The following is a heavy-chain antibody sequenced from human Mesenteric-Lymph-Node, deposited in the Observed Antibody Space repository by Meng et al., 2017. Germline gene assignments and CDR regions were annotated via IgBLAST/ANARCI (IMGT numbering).Heavy chain of an antibody. CDR2: VNQGGST. Sequence: QVQRQQSGPSLVEPSWTLSLTCSVSGGSITNRNLWMCVRLPPGKGLEWIGEVNQGGSTSYNPSLKSRVTISVDTSKNQISLKMNSVTASDTAVYYCARGGTVVTPDFDYWGQGTLVTVSS. CDR1: GGSITNRNL. D-gene: IGHD4-23*01. CDR3: ARGGTVVTPDFDY. V-gene: IGHV4-4*02. J-gene: IGHJ4*02.